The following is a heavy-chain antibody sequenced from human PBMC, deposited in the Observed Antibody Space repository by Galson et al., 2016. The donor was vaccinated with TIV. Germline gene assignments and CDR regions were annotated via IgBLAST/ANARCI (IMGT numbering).Heavy chain of an antibody. D-gene: IGHD2-2*01. V-gene: IGHV3-23*01. J-gene: IGHJ3*02. Sequence: SLRLSCAASGFTFSSYAMTWVRQAPGKGLEWVAAISYSGGATYYADSVKGRFTISRDNSKTTQYLQMNSLRAEDTALYYCAKVSRPAIYCTSISCSSVGDAFEIWGQGTMATVSS. CDR2: ISYSGGAT. CDR3: AKVSRPAIYCTSISCSSVGDAFEI. CDR1: GFTFSSYA.